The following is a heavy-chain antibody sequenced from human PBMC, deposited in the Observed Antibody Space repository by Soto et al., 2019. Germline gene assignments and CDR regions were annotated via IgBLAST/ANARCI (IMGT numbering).Heavy chain of an antibody. CDR3: ARDRDGYNPVDY. Sequence: EVQLVETGGGLVKPGGSLRLSCAASGFIFSSYSMNWVRQAPGKGLEWVSCISSSGSHAYYADSVKGRFTISRDNAKESLYLPMNSLRAEDTAVYYCARDRDGYNPVDYWGQGTLVTVSS. V-gene: IGHV3-21*01. CDR1: GFIFSSYS. CDR2: ISSSGSHA. J-gene: IGHJ4*02. D-gene: IGHD1-1*01.